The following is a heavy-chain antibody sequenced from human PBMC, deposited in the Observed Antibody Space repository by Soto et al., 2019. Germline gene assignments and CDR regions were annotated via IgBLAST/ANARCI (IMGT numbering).Heavy chain of an antibody. Sequence: QVQLVESGGGVVQPGRSLRLSCAASGFTFSSYAMHWVRQAPGKGLEWVAVISYDGSNKYYEDSVKGRFTISRDNSKNTLDLQMNSRRAEETAVYCWAKGANGWCFDYWGQGTLVTVSS. CDR1: GFTFSSYA. CDR2: ISYDGSNK. D-gene: IGHD6-19*01. V-gene: IGHV3-30*18. CDR3: AKGANGWCFDY. J-gene: IGHJ4*02.